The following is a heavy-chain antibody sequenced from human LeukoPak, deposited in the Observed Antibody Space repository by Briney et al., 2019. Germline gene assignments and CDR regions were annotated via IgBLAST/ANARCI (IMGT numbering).Heavy chain of an antibody. V-gene: IGHV4-34*01. CDR3: ARGSRSHYYDSSGYYYGY. J-gene: IGHJ4*02. CDR1: GGSFSGYY. D-gene: IGHD3-22*01. CDR2: INHSGST. Sequence: SETLSLTCAVYGGSFSGYYWSWIRQPPGKGLEWIGEINHSGSTNYNPSLKSRVTISVDTSKNQFSLKLSSVTAAAPAVYYCARGSRSHYYDSSGYYYGYWGQGTLVTVSS.